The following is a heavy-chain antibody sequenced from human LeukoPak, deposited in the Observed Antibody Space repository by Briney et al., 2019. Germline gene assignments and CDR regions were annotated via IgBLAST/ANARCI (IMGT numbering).Heavy chain of an antibody. CDR3: ARWSGSVTARNSYYYMDV. CDR1: CGSFSSVNYD. Sequence: SQTLSLTCTVSCGSFSSVNYDWSWIRQHPGKRLEWTWFFYNSGSTYYTPSLRTRVTISVDASTTPFSLNLSSVTPADTAVYYCARWSGSVTARNSYYYMDVWGEGTPVTVSS. D-gene: IGHD6-6*01. CDR2: FYNSGST. V-gene: IGHV4-30-4*08. J-gene: IGHJ6*03.